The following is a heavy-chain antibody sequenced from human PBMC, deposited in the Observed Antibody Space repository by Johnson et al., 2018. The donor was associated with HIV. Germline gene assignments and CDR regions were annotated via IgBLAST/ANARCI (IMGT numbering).Heavy chain of an antibody. CDR3: ARDTDIVVVPARGDAFDI. V-gene: IGHV3-30*03. CDR1: GFTFSSYG. CDR2: ISYDGSNK. Sequence: QMLLVESGGGVVQPGRSLRLSCVASGFTFSSYGMHWVRQAPGKGLEWVAVISYDGSNKYYADSVKGRFTISRDNSKNTLYLQMNSLRAEDTVVYYCARDTDIVVVPARGDAFDIWGQGTMVTVSS. D-gene: IGHD2-2*01. J-gene: IGHJ3*02.